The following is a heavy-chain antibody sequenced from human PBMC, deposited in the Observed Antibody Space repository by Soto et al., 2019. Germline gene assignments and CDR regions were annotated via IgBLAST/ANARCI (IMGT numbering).Heavy chain of an antibody. CDR2: INHSGST. CDR1: GGSISSGYY. V-gene: IGHV4-34*01. CDR3: AREGSYYDSSGLFDP. Sequence: SETLSLTCTVSGGSISSGYYWSWIRQPPGKGLEWIGEINHSGSTNYNPSLKSRVTISVDTSKNQFSLKLSSVTAADTAVYYCAREGSYYDSSGLFDPWGQGTLVTVSS. D-gene: IGHD3-22*01. J-gene: IGHJ5*02.